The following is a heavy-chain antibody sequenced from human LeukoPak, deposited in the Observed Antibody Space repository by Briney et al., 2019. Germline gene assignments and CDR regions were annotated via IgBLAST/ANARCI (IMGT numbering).Heavy chain of an antibody. J-gene: IGHJ4*02. CDR2: TRYDGSNK. Sequence: GGFLRLSCAASGFIFSSYGMHWVRQAPGKGLEWVAFTRYDGSNKYYADSVKGRFTISRDNSKNTLYLQMNSLRPEDTAVYHCAKDRSGSYSQGLDYWGQGTLVTVSS. D-gene: IGHD1-26*01. CDR3: AKDRSGSYSQGLDY. V-gene: IGHV3-30*02. CDR1: GFIFSSYG.